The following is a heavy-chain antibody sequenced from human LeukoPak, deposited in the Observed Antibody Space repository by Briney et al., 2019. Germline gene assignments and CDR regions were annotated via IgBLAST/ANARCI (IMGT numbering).Heavy chain of an antibody. CDR2: ISYSGST. V-gene: IGHV4-59*01. Sequence: NPSETLSLTCTVSGGSISSYYWSWIRQPPGKGLEWIGYISYSGSTNYNPSLKSRVTISVDTSKNQFSLKLSSATAADTAVYYCARYVWGSYPTFEDYWGQGTLVTVSS. D-gene: IGHD3-16*02. CDR1: GGSISSYY. CDR3: ARYVWGSYPTFEDY. J-gene: IGHJ4*02.